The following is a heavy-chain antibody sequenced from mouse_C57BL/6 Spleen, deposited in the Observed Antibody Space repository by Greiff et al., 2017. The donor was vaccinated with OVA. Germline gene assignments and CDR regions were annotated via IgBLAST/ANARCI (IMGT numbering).Heavy chain of an antibody. D-gene: IGHD1-1*01. CDR1: GFTFSDYY. V-gene: IGHV5-16*01. CDR3: ARRGYYYGSMDY. J-gene: IGHJ4*01. CDR2: INYDGSST. Sequence: EVQLVESEGGLVQPGSSMKLSCTASGFTFSDYYMAWVRQVPEKGLEWVANINYDGSSTYYLDSLKSRFIISRDNAKNILYLQMSSLKSEDTATYYCARRGYYYGSMDYWGQGTSVTVSS.